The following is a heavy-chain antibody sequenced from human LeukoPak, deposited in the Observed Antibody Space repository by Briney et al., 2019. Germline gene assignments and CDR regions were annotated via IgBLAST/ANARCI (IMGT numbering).Heavy chain of an antibody. CDR1: GYTFTSYG. V-gene: IGHV1-69*05. CDR2: IIPIFGTA. D-gene: IGHD6-19*01. J-gene: IGHJ3*02. Sequence: ASVQVSCKASGYTFTSYGISWVRQAPGQGLEWMGRIIPIFGTANYAQKFQGRVTITTDESTSTAYMELSSLRSEDTAVYYCASPSVAGTWFLIWGQGTMVTVSS. CDR3: ASPSVAGTWFLI.